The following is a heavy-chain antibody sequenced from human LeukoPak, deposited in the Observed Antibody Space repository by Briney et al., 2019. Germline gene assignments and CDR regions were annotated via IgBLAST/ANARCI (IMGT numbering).Heavy chain of an antibody. V-gene: IGHV3-21*01. CDR2: ISSSSSYI. CDR1: GFTFSSYS. D-gene: IGHD3-3*01. CDR3: ARARTIFGVVTLDY. Sequence: GGSLRLSCAASGFTFSSYSMNWVRQAPGKGLEWVSSISSSSSYIYYADSVKGRFTISRDNAKNSPYLQMNSLRAEDTAVYYCARARTIFGVVTLDYWGQGTLVTVSS. J-gene: IGHJ4*02.